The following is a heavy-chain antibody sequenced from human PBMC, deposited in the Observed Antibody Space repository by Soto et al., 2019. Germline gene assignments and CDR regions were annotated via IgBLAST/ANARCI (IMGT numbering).Heavy chain of an antibody. CDR1: GLSFSDYY. CDR2: ITSSSSTI. J-gene: IGHJ4*02. Sequence: QVELVESGGGLVKPGGSLRLSCAASGLSFSDYYMSWIRQAPGQGLEWIAYITSSSSTIYYADSVKGRFTISRNDAKNSLYLQLDSLRAEDTAVYYCATVCRSSNFNYWGQGTLVTVSS. CDR3: ATVCRSSNFNY. V-gene: IGHV3-11*01.